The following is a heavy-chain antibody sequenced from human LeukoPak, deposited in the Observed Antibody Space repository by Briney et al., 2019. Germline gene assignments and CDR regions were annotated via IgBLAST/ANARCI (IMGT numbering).Heavy chain of an antibody. D-gene: IGHD6-6*01. Sequence: ASVKVSCKASGYTFTSYDINWVRQATGQGLEWMGWMNPNNNNVGYAQKFQGRVTMTRDTPISTAYRELGSLTSEDTAVYYCARGAFLPQYRRDFDPWGQGTLVTVSS. CDR1: GYTFTSYD. J-gene: IGHJ5*02. V-gene: IGHV1-8*01. CDR3: ARGAFLPQYRRDFDP. CDR2: MNPNNNNV.